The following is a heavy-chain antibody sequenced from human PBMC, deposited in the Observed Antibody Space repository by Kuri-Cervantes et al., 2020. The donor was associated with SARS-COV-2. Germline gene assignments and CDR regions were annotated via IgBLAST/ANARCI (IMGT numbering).Heavy chain of an antibody. CDR1: GFTFSIYA. V-gene: IGHV3-21*01. Sequence: LSLTCAASGFTFSIYAMSWVRQAPGKGLEWVSSISSSSSYMYYADSVKGRFTISRDNSKNTLYLQMNSLRAEDTAVYYCAKDYYDSSGYFYYYYYGMDVWGQGTTVTVSS. CDR2: ISSSSSYM. J-gene: IGHJ6*02. CDR3: AKDYYDSSGYFYYYYYGMDV. D-gene: IGHD3-22*01.